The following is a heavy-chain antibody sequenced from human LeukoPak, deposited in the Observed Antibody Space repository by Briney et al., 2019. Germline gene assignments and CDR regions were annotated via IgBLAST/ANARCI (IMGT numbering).Heavy chain of an antibody. CDR3: ARGGYSRHPDY. CDR2: IYYSGST. CDR1: GGSISRYY. V-gene: IGHV4-59*01. J-gene: IGHJ4*02. Sequence: PSETLPLTCTVSGGSISRYYWSWLRQPPGKGLAWIGYIYYSGSTNYNPSLRSRVTISVDTSKNQFSLKLSSVTAADTAVYYCARGGYSRHPDYWGQGTLVTVSS. D-gene: IGHD2-15*01.